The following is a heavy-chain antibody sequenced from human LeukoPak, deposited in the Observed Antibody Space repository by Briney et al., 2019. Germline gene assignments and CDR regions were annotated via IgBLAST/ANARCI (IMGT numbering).Heavy chain of an antibody. CDR1: GGSISSGDYY. D-gene: IGHD6-13*01. Sequence: KTSQTLSLTCTVSGGSISSGDYYWSWIRQPPGKGLAWIGYIYYSGSTYYNPSLKSRVTISVDTSKNQFSLKLSSVTAADTAVYYCARESIAAEPNPLREQEYYFDYWGQGTLVTVSS. V-gene: IGHV4-30-4*01. CDR2: IYYSGST. J-gene: IGHJ4*02. CDR3: ARESIAAEPNPLREQEYYFDY.